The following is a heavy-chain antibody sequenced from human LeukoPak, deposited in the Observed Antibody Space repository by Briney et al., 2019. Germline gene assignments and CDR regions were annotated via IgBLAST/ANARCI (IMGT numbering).Heavy chain of an antibody. J-gene: IGHJ6*02. CDR1: GFTFSSYW. CDR2: INHNGNVN. Sequence: GGSLRLSCAASGFTFSSYWMNWARQAPGKGLEWVASINHNGNVNYYVDSVKGRFTISRDNAKNSLYLQMSNLRAEDTAVYFCARGGGLDGWGQGATVTVSS. V-gene: IGHV3-7*03. CDR3: ARGGGLDG. D-gene: IGHD3-16*01.